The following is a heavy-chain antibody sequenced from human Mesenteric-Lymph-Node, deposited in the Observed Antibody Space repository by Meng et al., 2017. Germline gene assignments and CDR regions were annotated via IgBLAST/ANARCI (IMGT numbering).Heavy chain of an antibody. CDR1: GLRLSGST. CDR3: FRGTWGPSP. CDR2: IRSKTNAYAT. Sequence: GGSLRLSCAASGLRLSGSTLHWVRQSSGKGLEWVGRIRSKTNAYATAYAASVKGRFTISRDDSENTAYLQMDSLRTEDTAVYYCFRGTWGPSPWGRGTLVTVSS. J-gene: IGHJ5*02. D-gene: IGHD7-27*01. V-gene: IGHV3-73*01.